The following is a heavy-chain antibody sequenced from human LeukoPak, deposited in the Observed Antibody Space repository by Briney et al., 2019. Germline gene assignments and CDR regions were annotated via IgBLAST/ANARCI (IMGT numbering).Heavy chain of an antibody. Sequence: KSGGSLRLSCVASGFSFSLYSMNWVRQAPGKGLEWVSTISGDSSGNYIDYADSVKGRFTISRDNAKNSVILQMNGLRDDDTAVYYCTREGGVGSWGQGTLVSVSS. CDR2: ISGDSSGNYI. CDR1: GFSFSLYS. J-gene: IGHJ5*01. V-gene: IGHV3-21*01. CDR3: TREGGVGS. D-gene: IGHD3-16*01.